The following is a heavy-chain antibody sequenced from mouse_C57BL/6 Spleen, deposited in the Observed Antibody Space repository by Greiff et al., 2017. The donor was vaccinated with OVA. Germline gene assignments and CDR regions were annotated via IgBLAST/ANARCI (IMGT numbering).Heavy chain of an antibody. J-gene: IGHJ2*01. V-gene: IGHV1-80*01. CDR2: IYPGDGDT. CDR1: GYAFSSYW. CDR3: ARSDRNYFDY. Sequence: VKLQESGAELVKPGASVKISCKASGYAFSSYWMNWVKQRPGKGLEWIGQIYPGDGDTNYNGKFKGKATLTADKSSSTAYMQLSSLTSEDSAVYFCARSDRNYFDYWGQGTTLTVSS.